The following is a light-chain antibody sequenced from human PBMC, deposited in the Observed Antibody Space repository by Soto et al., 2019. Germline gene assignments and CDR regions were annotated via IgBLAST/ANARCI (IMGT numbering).Light chain of an antibody. CDR3: AVWDDSLSGQRV. CDR2: RNN. Sequence: QSVLTQPPSASGTPGQRVTISCSGSSSNIGSNYVYWYQQLPGTAPKLLIYRNNQRPSGVPDRFSGSKSGTSASLAISGLRSEDEADYYCAVWDDSLSGQRVFGTGTKVTVL. J-gene: IGLJ1*01. CDR1: SSNIGSNY. V-gene: IGLV1-47*01.